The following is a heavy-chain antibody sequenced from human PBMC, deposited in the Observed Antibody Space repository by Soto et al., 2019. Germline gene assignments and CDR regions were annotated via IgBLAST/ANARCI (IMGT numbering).Heavy chain of an antibody. V-gene: IGHV1-2*02. CDR1: GYTFSDSY. Sequence: QVQLVQSGAEVKKPGASVKVSCKAYGYTFSDSYVHWVRQAPGQGLEWMGWSNPNSGGTYYPQKFRGRVTMTGDTSIDTAYMELTSLRSDDTAVYFCARGRGRVALGHSSSLDYWGQGTLVSVSS. J-gene: IGHJ4*02. CDR3: ARGRGRVALGHSSSLDY. CDR2: SNPNSGGT. D-gene: IGHD6-6*01.